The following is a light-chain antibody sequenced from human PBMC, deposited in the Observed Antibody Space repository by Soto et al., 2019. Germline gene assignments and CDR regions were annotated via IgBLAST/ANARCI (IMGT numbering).Light chain of an antibody. CDR3: SSYTSSSTLMV. Sequence: QSVLTQPASVSGSPGQSITISCTGTSSDVGGYNYVSWYQQHPAKAPKFMIYDVSNRPSGVSNRFSGSKSGNTASLTISGLQAEDEADYYCSSYTSSSTLMVFGGGTKVTVL. J-gene: IGLJ2*01. CDR1: SSDVGGYNY. CDR2: DVS. V-gene: IGLV2-14*01.